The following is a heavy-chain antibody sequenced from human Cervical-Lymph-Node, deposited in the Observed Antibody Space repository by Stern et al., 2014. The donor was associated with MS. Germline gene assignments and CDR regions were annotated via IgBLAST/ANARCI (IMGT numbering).Heavy chain of an antibody. Sequence: EVQLVESGGGLVKPGGSLRLSCVASGFTFITYTMTWVRQAPGKGLEWVASIRSSSSYINYADSMKGGSTITRDTTKNSMYQTMNSLREEDTAVYDCAKDRGYDSSGQKHPGGDHWGQGTLVTVSS. CDR3: AKDRGYDSSGQKHPGGDH. CDR1: GFTFITYT. J-gene: IGHJ4*02. V-gene: IGHV3-21*06. CDR2: IRSSSSYI. D-gene: IGHD3-22*01.